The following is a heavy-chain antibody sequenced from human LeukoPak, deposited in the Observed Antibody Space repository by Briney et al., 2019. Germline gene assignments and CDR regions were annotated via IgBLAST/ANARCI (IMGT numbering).Heavy chain of an antibody. V-gene: IGHV3-23*01. Sequence: PGGSLRLSCAASGFSFSNAAMSWVRQAPGKGLGWVSTIYDRGDPTYYADSVKGRFIISRDNSKNTLYLQMNSPRAEDSAVYYCAHKTGFDYWGQGTLVSVSS. CDR3: AHKTGFDY. J-gene: IGHJ4*02. CDR2: IYDRGDPT. CDR1: GFSFSNAA.